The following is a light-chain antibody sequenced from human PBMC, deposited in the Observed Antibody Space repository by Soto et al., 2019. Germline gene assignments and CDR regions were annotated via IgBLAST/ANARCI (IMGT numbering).Light chain of an antibody. CDR3: SSYTSSSTLVV. CDR1: SSDVGGYNY. J-gene: IGLJ2*01. V-gene: IGLV2-14*01. Sequence: QSVLTQPASVSGSPGQSITISCTGTSSDVGGYNYVSWYQQHPGKAPKLMIYDVSNRPSGVSTRFSGSRSGNTASLTISGLQAEDEADYYCSSYTSSSTLVVFGGRTKVTVL. CDR2: DVS.